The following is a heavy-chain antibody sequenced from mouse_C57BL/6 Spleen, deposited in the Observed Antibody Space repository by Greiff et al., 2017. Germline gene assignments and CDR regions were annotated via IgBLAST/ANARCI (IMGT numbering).Heavy chain of an antibody. J-gene: IGHJ2*01. V-gene: IGHV1-82*01. CDR3: ARDGYLYYFDY. D-gene: IGHD2-3*01. Sequence: QVQLQQSGPELVKPGASVKISCKASGYAFSSSWMNWVKQRPGKGLEWIGRIYPGDGDTNYNGKFKGKATLTADKSSSPAYMQLSSLTSEDSAVYFCARDGYLYYFDYWGQGTTLTVSS. CDR2: IYPGDGDT. CDR1: GYAFSSSW.